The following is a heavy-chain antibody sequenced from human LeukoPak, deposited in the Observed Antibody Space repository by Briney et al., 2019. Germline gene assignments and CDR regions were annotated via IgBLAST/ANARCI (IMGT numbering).Heavy chain of an antibody. Sequence: PGGSLRLSCAASGFTFSSYWMSWVRQAPGKGLEWVSGISWNSGSIGYADSVKGRFTISRDNAKNSLHLQMNSLRAEDTALYYCAKDRRSSGRDGMDVWGQGTTVTVSS. D-gene: IGHD3-10*01. J-gene: IGHJ6*02. CDR3: AKDRRSSGRDGMDV. CDR1: GFTFSSYW. CDR2: ISWNSGSI. V-gene: IGHV3-9*01.